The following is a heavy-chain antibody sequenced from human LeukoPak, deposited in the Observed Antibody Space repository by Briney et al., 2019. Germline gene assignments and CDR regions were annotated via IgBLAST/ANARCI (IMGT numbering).Heavy chain of an antibody. V-gene: IGHV3-23*01. J-gene: IGHJ6*04. D-gene: IGHD3-10*01. CDR3: AKDRRGFMVRGRNYYYGMDV. Sequence: GGSLRLSCVASGFTFATYAMSWVRQAPGKGLEWVSAINANGIGTFYADSVKGRFTISRDNSKNTLYLQMNSLRAEDTAVYYCAKDRRGFMVRGRNYYYGMDVWGKGTTVTVSS. CDR1: GFTFATYA. CDR2: INANGIGT.